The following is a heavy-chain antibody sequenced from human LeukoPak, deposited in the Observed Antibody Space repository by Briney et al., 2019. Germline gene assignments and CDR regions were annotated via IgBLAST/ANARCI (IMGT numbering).Heavy chain of an antibody. V-gene: IGHV3-48*01. J-gene: IGHJ3*02. Sequence: GGSLRLSCAASGFTFSSYSMNWVRQAPGKGLDWVSYISSSSSTIYYADSVKGRFTISRDNAKNSLYLQMNSLRAEDTAVYYFVKEEAGIRYFDWLPSAGAFDIWGQGTMVTVSS. CDR3: VKEEAGIRYFDWLPSAGAFDI. D-gene: IGHD3-9*01. CDR1: GFTFSSYS. CDR2: ISSSSSTI.